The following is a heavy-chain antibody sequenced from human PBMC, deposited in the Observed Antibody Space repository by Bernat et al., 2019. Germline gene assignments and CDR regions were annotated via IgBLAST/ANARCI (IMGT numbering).Heavy chain of an antibody. CDR3: ARDRGGMGDY. V-gene: IGHV3-74*01. D-gene: IGHD3-10*01. CDR1: GFIFTAYD. J-gene: IGHJ4*02. Sequence: EVHLVESGGGLAQPGGSLRLSCAASGFIFTAYDMHWVRQAPGKGLVWVSVISSDGSDTTYADSVKGRFTLSRDNANNTVYLQMNSLRAEDTAIYYCARDRGGMGDYWGQGTLVTVSS. CDR2: ISSDGSDT.